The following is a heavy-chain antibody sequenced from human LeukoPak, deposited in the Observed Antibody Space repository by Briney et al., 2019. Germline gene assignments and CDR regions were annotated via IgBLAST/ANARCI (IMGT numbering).Heavy chain of an antibody. V-gene: IGHV4-34*01. CDR1: GGSFSGYY. CDR3: ARGGYYDSSGYYYVAFDY. D-gene: IGHD3-22*01. CDR2: INHSGST. J-gene: IGHJ4*02. Sequence: SETLSLTCAVYGGSFSGYYWSWIRQPPGKGLEWIGEINHSGSTNYNPSLKSRVTISVDTSKNQFSLKLSSVTAADTAVYYCARGGYYDSSGYYYVAFDYWGQGTLVTVSS.